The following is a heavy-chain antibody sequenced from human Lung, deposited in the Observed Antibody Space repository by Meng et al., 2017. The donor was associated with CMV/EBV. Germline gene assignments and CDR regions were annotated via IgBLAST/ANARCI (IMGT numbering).Heavy chain of an antibody. J-gene: IGHJ4*02. CDR3: ARDNNWGPDY. CDR1: GYTFTAHY. Sequence: ASVXVSCKASGYTFTAHYFHWVRQAPGQGFEWMGWIHPHRGDTNYAQQFQGRVTLTRDTSINTGYMELTRLTSDDTAVYYCARDNNWGPDYWGQGTLVTVSS. V-gene: IGHV1-2*02. CDR2: IHPHRGDT. D-gene: IGHD7-27*01.